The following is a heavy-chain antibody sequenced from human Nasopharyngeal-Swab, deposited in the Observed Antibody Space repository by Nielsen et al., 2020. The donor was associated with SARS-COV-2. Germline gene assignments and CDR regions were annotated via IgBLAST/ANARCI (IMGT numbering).Heavy chain of an antibody. Sequence: APVKVSCKASGYTFTSYGIIWVRQAPGRGLEWMGWISGYNGNTNYAQKLQGRVTMTTDTSTRTAYMELRSLRSDDTAVYYCARGGGASILWFGELGQTAFDIWGQGTMVTVSS. D-gene: IGHD3-10*01. CDR1: GYTFTSYG. CDR2: ISGYNGNT. CDR3: ARGGGASILWFGELGQTAFDI. J-gene: IGHJ3*02. V-gene: IGHV1-18*01.